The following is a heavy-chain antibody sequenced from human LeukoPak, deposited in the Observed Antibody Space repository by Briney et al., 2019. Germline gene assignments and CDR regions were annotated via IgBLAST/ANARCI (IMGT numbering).Heavy chain of an antibody. CDR1: GFTFSSYA. D-gene: IGHD3-10*01. V-gene: IGHV3-23*01. CDR2: ISGSGGST. Sequence: GGSLRLSCAASGFTFSSYAMSWVRQAPGKGLEWVSAISGSGGSTYYADSVKGRFTISRDNSKNTLYLQMNSLRAEDTAVYYCAKGARWYYGSGDAFDIWGQGTMVTVSS. J-gene: IGHJ3*02. CDR3: AKGARWYYGSGDAFDI.